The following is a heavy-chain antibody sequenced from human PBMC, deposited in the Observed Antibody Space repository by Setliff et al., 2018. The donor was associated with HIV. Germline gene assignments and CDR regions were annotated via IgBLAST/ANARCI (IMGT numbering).Heavy chain of an antibody. Sequence: RASVKVSCKASAYTFTAYYIHWVRQAPGQGLEWMGWINPNSGGTNYAQKFQGRVTMTRDTSISTTYMELSSLRSEDTAVYYCAALLVRAVIIIPPYNWFDPWGQGTLVTVSS. CDR3: AALLVRAVIIIPPYNWFDP. J-gene: IGHJ5*02. CDR1: AYTFTAYY. D-gene: IGHD3-10*01. V-gene: IGHV1-2*02. CDR2: INPNSGGT.